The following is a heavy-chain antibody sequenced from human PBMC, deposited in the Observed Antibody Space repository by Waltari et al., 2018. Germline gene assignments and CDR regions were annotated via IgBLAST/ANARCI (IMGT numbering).Heavy chain of an antibody. J-gene: IGHJ4*02. CDR3: ARGLGQGYYYDSSGYPDY. V-gene: IGHV4-39*01. CDR2: IYYSGST. D-gene: IGHD3-22*01. Sequence: PQTPGKGLGVIGNIYYSGSTSYNPSLKSRVTISVDTPKNEFSLELSSVTAADTAVYYCARGLGQGYYYDSSGYPDYWGPGTLVSVSS.